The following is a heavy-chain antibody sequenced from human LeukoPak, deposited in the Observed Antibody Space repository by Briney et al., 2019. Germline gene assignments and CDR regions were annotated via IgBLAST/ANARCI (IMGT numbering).Heavy chain of an antibody. CDR2: IIPIFGTA. Sequence: SVKVSCKASGGTFSSYAISWVRQAPGQRLEWMGGIIPIFGTANYAQKFQGRVTITADESTSTAYMELSSLRSEDTAVYYCASTVYSYGQYYFDYWGQGTLVTVSS. CDR3: ASTVYSYGQYYFDY. D-gene: IGHD5-18*01. J-gene: IGHJ4*02. CDR1: GGTFSSYA. V-gene: IGHV1-69*13.